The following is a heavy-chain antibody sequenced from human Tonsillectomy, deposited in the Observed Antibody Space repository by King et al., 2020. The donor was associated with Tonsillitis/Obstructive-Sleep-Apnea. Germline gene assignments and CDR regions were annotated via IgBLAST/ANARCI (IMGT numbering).Heavy chain of an antibody. V-gene: IGHV3-30*18. CDR1: GFTFSSYG. Sequence: LQLVQSGGGVVQPGRSLRLSCAASGFTFSSYGMHWVRQAPGKGLEWVAVISYDGSNTYYADSVKGRFTISRDNSKNTLYLQMNSLRAEDTAVYYCAKDLSVSVKAFDIWGQGTMVTVSS. CDR2: ISYDGSNT. D-gene: IGHD3-16*02. CDR3: AKDLSVSVKAFDI. J-gene: IGHJ3*02.